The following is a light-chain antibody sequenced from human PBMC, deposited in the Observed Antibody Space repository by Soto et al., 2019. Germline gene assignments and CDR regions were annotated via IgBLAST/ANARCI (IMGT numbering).Light chain of an antibody. CDR1: QSVSSSY. Sequence: EIVLTQSPGTLSLSPWERATLSCRASQSVSSSYLAWYQQKPGQPPRLLIYGASSRATGIPDRFSGSGSGTDFTLTISSLEPEDFAVYYCQQRSNWPITFGQGTRLEIK. CDR3: QQRSNWPIT. J-gene: IGKJ5*01. CDR2: GAS. V-gene: IGKV3D-20*02.